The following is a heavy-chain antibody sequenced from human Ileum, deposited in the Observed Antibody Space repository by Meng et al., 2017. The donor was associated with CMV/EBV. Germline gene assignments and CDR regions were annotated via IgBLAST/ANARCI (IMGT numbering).Heavy chain of an antibody. V-gene: IGHV3-23*01. D-gene: IGHD2-21*01. CDR2: VSGSGQMT. J-gene: IGHJ4*02. Sequence: GGSLRLSCGGSGFPFNNYWMNWFRQAPGKGLEWVSSVSGSGQMTHYADSVKGRFIVSKDKSTNTLYLQMNSLRAEDTAIYYCAKERIELWCFDYWGQGTPVTVSS. CDR3: AKERIELWCFDY. CDR1: GFPFNNYW.